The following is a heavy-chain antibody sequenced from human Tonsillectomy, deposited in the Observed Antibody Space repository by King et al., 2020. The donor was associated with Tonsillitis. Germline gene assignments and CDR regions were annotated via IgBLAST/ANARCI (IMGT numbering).Heavy chain of an antibody. D-gene: IGHD5-18*01. CDR1: GGSISSSSYY. CDR2: IYYSGST. J-gene: IGHJ4*02. V-gene: IGHV4-39*01. Sequence: QLQESGPGLVKPSETLSLTCTVSGGSISSSSYYWGWIRQPPGKGLEWIGSIYYSGSTYYNPSLKSRVTISVDTSKNQFSLKLSSVTAADTAVYYCENSGYSYRTLFDSWGQGTLVTVSS. CDR3: ENSGYSYRTLFDS.